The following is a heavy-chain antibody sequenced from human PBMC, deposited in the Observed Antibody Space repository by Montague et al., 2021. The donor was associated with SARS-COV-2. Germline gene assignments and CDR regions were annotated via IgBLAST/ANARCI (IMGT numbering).Heavy chain of an antibody. J-gene: IGHJ4*02. CDR2: IYTSGRT. Sequence: SETLSLTCGVSGGSINSYYWSWIRQPAGKGLEWIGRIYTSGRTNHSPSLKSRVTMSVDTSKNQFSLKLSSVTVADTAVYYCARGTKRVFTYDYDSSGYASDYWGQGTLVTVSS. CDR1: GGSINSYY. V-gene: IGHV4-4*07. CDR3: ARGTKRVFTYDYDSSGYASDY. D-gene: IGHD3-22*01.